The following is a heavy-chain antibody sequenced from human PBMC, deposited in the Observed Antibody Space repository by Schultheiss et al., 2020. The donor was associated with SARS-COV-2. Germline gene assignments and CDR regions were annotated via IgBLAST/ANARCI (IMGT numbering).Heavy chain of an antibody. CDR2: IGEINHGGTT. D-gene: IGHD3-22*01. CDR3: ARCSSGYYGFDS. Sequence: SETLSLTCAVYGESFNGFSWTWIRQSPGKGLEWIGEIGEINHGGTTNYNPSFKSRVTISVDRSKNQFSLKLSSVTAADTAVYYCARCSSGYYGFDSWGQGTLVTVSS. CDR1: GESFNGFS. J-gene: IGHJ4*02. V-gene: IGHV4-34*01.